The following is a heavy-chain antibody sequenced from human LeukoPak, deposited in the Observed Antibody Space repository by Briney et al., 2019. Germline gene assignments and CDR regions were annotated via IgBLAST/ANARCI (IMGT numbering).Heavy chain of an antibody. CDR1: GFTFSSYA. CDR3: AKDGMHLNAAFDT. D-gene: IGHD1-26*01. J-gene: IGHJ3*02. Sequence: GGSLRLSCAASGFTFSSYAMSRVRQAPGKGLEWVSGLTSGSGSTYYADSVKGRFTISRDNSKNTLYLQMNSLRAEDTALYYCAKDGMHLNAAFDTWGLGTMVTVSS. CDR2: LTSGSGST. V-gene: IGHV3-23*01.